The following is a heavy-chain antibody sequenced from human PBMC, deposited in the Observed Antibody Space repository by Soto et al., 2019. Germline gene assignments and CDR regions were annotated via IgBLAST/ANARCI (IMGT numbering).Heavy chain of an antibody. CDR2: IKQDGSEK. Sequence: GGSLRLSCAASGFTFSSYWMSWVRQAPGKGLEWVANIKQDGSEKYYVDSVKGRFTISRDNAKNSLYLQMNSLRAEDTAVYYCARVRPGDSSAYYYAFDIWGQGTMVTVSS. J-gene: IGHJ3*02. CDR1: GFTFSSYW. CDR3: ARVRPGDSSAYYYAFDI. D-gene: IGHD3-22*01. V-gene: IGHV3-7*03.